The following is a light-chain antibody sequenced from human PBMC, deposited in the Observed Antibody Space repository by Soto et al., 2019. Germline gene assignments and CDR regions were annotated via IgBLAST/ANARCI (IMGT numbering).Light chain of an antibody. Sequence: DIQLTQSPSFLSASVGDRVTITCRASQDISSYLAWYQQKPGKAPKLLIYAASTLQSGVPSRFSGSGSGTEFTLTISSLQPEDFATYYCQQVNSYPYTFGQGTKLEIK. CDR2: AAS. CDR1: QDISSY. V-gene: IGKV1-9*01. CDR3: QQVNSYPYT. J-gene: IGKJ2*01.